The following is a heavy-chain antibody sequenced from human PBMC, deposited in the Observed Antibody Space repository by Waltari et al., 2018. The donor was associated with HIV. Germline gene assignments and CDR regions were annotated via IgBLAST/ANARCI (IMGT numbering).Heavy chain of an antibody. J-gene: IGHJ4*02. CDR1: GFTFSSYA. Sequence: QVQLVESGGGVVQPGRSLRLSCAASGFTFSSYAMHWVRQAPGQGLEWVAVISYDGSNKYYADSVKCRFTISRDNSRNTLYLQMNSLRAEDTAVYYCASPSTMVRPYYFDYWGQGTLVTVSS. CDR3: ASPSTMVRPYYFDY. D-gene: IGHD3-10*01. V-gene: IGHV3-30*01. CDR2: ISYDGSNK.